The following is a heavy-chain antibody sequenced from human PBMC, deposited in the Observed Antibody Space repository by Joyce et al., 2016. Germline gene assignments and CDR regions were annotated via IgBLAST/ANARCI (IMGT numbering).Heavy chain of an antibody. CDR3: AKDLYSSGWYNYFDP. Sequence: QVQLVESGGGVVQPGRSLRLSCAASGFTLSRYGMHWVRQAPGKGLEWVEMIANDGNNEYYVDSVKGRFTVSRDISKNTLFLQMDSLTTEDTAVYYCAKDLYSSGWYNYFDPWGQGTLVTVSS. CDR1: GFTLSRYG. D-gene: IGHD6-19*01. J-gene: IGHJ5*02. V-gene: IGHV3-30*18. CDR2: IANDGNNE.